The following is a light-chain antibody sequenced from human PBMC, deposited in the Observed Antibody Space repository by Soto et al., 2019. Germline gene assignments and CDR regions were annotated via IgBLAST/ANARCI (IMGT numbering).Light chain of an antibody. Sequence: QMTQSPSSLSASVGDRVTITCQANQDITNSLNWYQQIPGKAPKLLIYGASNLVTGVPSRFSGRGSGTAFTFTISSLQPEDIATYYCQHYHNLPLTFGGGTKVEIK. CDR2: GAS. V-gene: IGKV1-33*01. CDR3: QHYHNLPLT. J-gene: IGKJ4*01. CDR1: QDITNS.